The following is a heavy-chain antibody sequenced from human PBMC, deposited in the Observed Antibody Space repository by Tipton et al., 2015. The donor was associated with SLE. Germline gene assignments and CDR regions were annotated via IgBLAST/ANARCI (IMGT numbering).Heavy chain of an antibody. CDR2: ISYTGST. D-gene: IGHD6-13*01. J-gene: IGHJ4*02. Sequence: LRLSCTVSSISFTSYYWSWIRQPPGKGLEWVGYISYTGSTIYNPSLKSRVTVSMDTSKSQFSLKLSSVTAADTAVYYCARHPGSSWYRGRYFDYWGQGTLVTVSS. CDR1: SISFTSYY. CDR3: ARHPGSSWYRGRYFDY. V-gene: IGHV4-59*08.